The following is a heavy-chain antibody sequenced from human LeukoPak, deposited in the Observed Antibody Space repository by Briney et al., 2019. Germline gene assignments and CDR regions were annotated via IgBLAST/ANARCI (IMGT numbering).Heavy chain of an antibody. CDR2: IIPILGIA. Sequence: SVKVSCKASGGTFSSYAISWVRQAPGQGLEWMGRIIPILGIANYAQKFQGRVTITADKSTSTAYMELSSLRSEDTAVYYWARAYTVTFAFDIWGQGTMVTVSP. CDR3: ARAYTVTFAFDI. V-gene: IGHV1-69*04. J-gene: IGHJ3*02. CDR1: GGTFSSYA. D-gene: IGHD4-17*01.